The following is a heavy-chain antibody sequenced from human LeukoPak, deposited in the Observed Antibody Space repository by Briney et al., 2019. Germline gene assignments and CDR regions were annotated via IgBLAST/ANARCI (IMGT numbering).Heavy chain of an antibody. CDR1: GGSISSNSYY. Sequence: ETLSLTCAVSGGSISSNSYYWGWIRQAPGKGLEWVSIIYSGGSTFYADSVKGRFTISRDNSKNTLYLQMNSLRAEDTAVYYCARGGSYLSAFDIWGQGTMVTVSS. V-gene: IGHV3-53*01. D-gene: IGHD1-26*01. CDR3: ARGGSYLSAFDI. J-gene: IGHJ3*02. CDR2: IYSGGST.